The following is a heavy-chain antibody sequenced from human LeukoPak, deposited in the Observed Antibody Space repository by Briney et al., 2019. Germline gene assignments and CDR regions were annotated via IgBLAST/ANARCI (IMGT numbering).Heavy chain of an antibody. J-gene: IGHJ4*02. Sequence: GGSLRLPCAASVFLFRHAWLRWAPQAPGKGWEWVDRLKSSIDGGTVEYAAAVRGRLTISRDDSKNTLYLQMNSLTAEDTAVYFCGTALKWELTTDYWGQGTLVTVSS. CDR1: VFLFRHAW. V-gene: IGHV3-15*01. CDR2: LKSSIDGGTV. CDR3: GTALKWELTTDY. D-gene: IGHD1-26*01.